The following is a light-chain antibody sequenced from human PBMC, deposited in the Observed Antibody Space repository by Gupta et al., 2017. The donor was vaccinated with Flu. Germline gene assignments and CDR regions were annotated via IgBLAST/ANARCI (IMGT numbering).Light chain of an antibody. V-gene: IGKV1-39*01. CDR1: QSISSY. J-gene: IGKJ2*03. Sequence: PSSLSASVGDRVTITCRASQSISSYLNWYLQKPGEAPKLLIYAASSLHSGVPSRFSGSGSGTDFTLTIGSLQPEDFATDFCQQSYTSPYSCGQGTKLEIK. CDR2: AAS. CDR3: QQSYTSPYS.